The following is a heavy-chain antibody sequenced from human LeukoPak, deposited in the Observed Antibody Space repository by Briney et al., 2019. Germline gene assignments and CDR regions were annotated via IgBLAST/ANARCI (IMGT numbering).Heavy chain of an antibody. J-gene: IGHJ4*02. V-gene: IGHV4-39*01. CDR3: ARRESKWLRFEDY. CDR1: DDSISSGYY. D-gene: IGHD5-12*01. Sequence: SETLSLTCTVSDDSISSGYYWGWIRQPPGKGLEWIGSIYYSGSTYYNPSLKSRVTISVDTSKNQFSLKLSSVTAADTAVYYCARRESKWLRFEDYWGQGTLVTVSS. CDR2: IYYSGST.